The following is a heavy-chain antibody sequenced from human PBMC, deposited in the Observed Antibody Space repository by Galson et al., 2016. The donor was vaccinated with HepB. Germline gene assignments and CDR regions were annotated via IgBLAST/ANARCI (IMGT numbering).Heavy chain of an antibody. CDR3: ARDVPSDSWGAFDI. J-gene: IGHJ3*02. CDR1: GFTFRDYW. V-gene: IGHV3-7*03. Sequence: SLRLSCAASGFTFRDYWMNWVRQAPGKGLEWVAIIKHDGKEKHYAASVTGRFTISRDNGDNSLYLQMHNLRVEDTAVYYCARDVPSDSWGAFDIWGQGTMVTVSS. CDR2: IKHDGKEK. D-gene: IGHD3-16*01.